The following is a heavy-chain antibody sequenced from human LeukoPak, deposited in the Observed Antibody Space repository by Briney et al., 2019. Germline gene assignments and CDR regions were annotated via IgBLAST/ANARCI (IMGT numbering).Heavy chain of an antibody. CDR2: IYYSGNT. CDR3: AHFKGGSFDF. V-gene: IGHV4-39*01. Sequence: ASETLSVTCTVSGGSISSSNYYWGWIRQPPGKGLEWIGSIYYSGNTYYNPSLKSRVTISVDTSKNQFSLKLTSVTAADTAVYYCAHFKGGSFDFWGQGTMVTVSS. J-gene: IGHJ3*01. D-gene: IGHD1-26*01. CDR1: GGSISSSNYY.